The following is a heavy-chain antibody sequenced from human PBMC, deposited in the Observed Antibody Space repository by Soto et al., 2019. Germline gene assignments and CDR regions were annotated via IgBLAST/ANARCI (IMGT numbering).Heavy chain of an antibody. CDR1: GFTFNTYA. D-gene: IGHD6-19*01. CDR3: AKDREGDSDWYGLDFDY. V-gene: IGHV3-23*01. Sequence: EVQLLESGGGLVQPGGSLRLSCEASGFTFNTYAMSWVRQAPGKGPEWVSGIGGSVGSTYYADSVKGRFIISRDNSKTTLYLQMNSLGAEDTAVYYCAKDREGDSDWYGLDFDYWGQGTLVSVSS. J-gene: IGHJ4*02. CDR2: IGGSVGST.